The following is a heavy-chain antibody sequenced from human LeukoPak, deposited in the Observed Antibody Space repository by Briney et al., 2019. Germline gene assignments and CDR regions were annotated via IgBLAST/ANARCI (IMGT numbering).Heavy chain of an antibody. J-gene: IGHJ4*02. CDR2: ISGSGGGT. V-gene: IGHV3-23*01. Sequence: TGGSLRLSCAASGFTFSSYAMNWVRQAPGKGLEWVSIISGSGGGTYYADSVKGRFTISRDNSKNTLDLQMNSLRAGDTAVYYCAISTDSSGWYYFDYWGQGTLVTVSS. CDR3: AISTDSSGWYYFDY. D-gene: IGHD6-19*01. CDR1: GFTFSSYA.